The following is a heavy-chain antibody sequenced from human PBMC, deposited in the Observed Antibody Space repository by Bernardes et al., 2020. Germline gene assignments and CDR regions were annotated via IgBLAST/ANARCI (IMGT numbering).Heavy chain of an antibody. V-gene: IGHV3-7*03. CDR3: ASRRITMVRGVIHNWFDP. CDR2: IKQDGSEK. CDR1: GFTFSSYW. Sequence: GGSLRLSCAASGFTFSSYWMSWVRQAPGKGLEWVANIKQDGSEKYYVDSVKGRFTISRDNAKNSLYLQMNSLRAEDTAVYYCASRRITMVRGVIHNWFDPWGQGTLVTVSS. J-gene: IGHJ5*02. D-gene: IGHD3-10*01.